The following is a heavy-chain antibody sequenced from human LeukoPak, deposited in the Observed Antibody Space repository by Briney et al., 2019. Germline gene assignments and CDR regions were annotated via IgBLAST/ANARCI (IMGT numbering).Heavy chain of an antibody. D-gene: IGHD5-18*01. V-gene: IGHV4-34*01. Sequence: SSETLSLTSAVYGGSFSGYYWSWIRQPPGKGLEWIGEINHSGSTNYNPSLKSRVTISVDTSKNQFSLKLSSVTAADTAVYYCARGRTAMVRGAFDIWGQGTMVTVSS. J-gene: IGHJ3*02. CDR1: GGSFSGYY. CDR2: INHSGST. CDR3: ARGRTAMVRGAFDI.